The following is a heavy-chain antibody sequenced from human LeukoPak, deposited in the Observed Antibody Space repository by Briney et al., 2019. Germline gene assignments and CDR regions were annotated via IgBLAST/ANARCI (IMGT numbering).Heavy chain of an antibody. J-gene: IGHJ4*02. CDR1: GFSFSTHA. CDR3: ARTPAPDHVFYYFDY. Sequence: GMSLRLSCAASGFSFSTHALHWVRLAPGKGLEWVALISNDGSNQHYVSSVKGRFTISRDISNSMLFLQMNRLRTDDTAVYFCARTPAPDHVFYYFDYWGQGTLVTVSS. CDR2: ISNDGSNQ. V-gene: IGHV3-30*01. D-gene: IGHD3-16*01.